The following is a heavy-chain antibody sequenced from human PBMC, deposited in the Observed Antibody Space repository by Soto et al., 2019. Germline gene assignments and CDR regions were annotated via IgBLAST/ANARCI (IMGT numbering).Heavy chain of an antibody. CDR3: VKDNRGSY. CDR1: GFTFSTCW. V-gene: IGHV3-7*01. Sequence: EVQLVESGGGLVQPGGSLRLSCAASGFTFSTCWMMWVRQAPGKGLEWVANINQDGGEIYYVDSVKGRFTISRDNAKNSLYLQMNSLRAEDTAVYYCVKDNRGSYWGQGTLVTVSS. D-gene: IGHD3-10*01. J-gene: IGHJ4*02. CDR2: INQDGGEI.